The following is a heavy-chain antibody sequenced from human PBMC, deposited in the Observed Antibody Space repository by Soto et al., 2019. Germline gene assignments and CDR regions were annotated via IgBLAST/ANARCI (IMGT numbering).Heavy chain of an antibody. J-gene: IGHJ4*02. CDR2: INPSGGST. Sequence: TSVKVTCKESGYTYTSNYRHWVRQAPGQGLEWMGIINPSGGSTSYAQKFQGRVTMTRDTSTSTVYMELSSLRSEDTAVYYCARVYCSGGSCYSIDYWGQGTLVTAPQ. CDR3: ARVYCSGGSCYSIDY. D-gene: IGHD2-15*01. CDR1: GYTYTSNY. V-gene: IGHV1-46*03.